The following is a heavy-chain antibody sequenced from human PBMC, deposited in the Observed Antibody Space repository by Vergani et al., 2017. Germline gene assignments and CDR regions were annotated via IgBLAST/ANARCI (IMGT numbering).Heavy chain of an antibody. CDR1: GGSISSGSYY. Sequence: QVQLQESGPGLVKPSQTLSLTCTVHGGSISSGSYYWSWIRQPAGKGLEWIGRIYTSGRTNYNPSLKSRVTISVDTSKNQFSLKLSSVTAADTAVYYCARLSSSGYYYDAFDIWGQGTMVTVSS. CDR2: IYTSGRT. D-gene: IGHD3-22*01. V-gene: IGHV4-61*02. J-gene: IGHJ3*02. CDR3: ARLSSSGYYYDAFDI.